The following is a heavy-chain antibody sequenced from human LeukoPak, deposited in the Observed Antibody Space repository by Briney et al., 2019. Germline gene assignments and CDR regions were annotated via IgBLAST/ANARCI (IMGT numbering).Heavy chain of an antibody. CDR3: AKDRSSGGNSATYY. J-gene: IGHJ4*02. V-gene: IGHV3-30*18. D-gene: IGHD4-23*01. CDR1: GFTFSSYG. CDR2: ISYDGSNK. Sequence: GGSLRLSCAASGFTFSSYGMHWVRQAPGKGLEWVAVISYDGSNKYYADSVKGRFTISRDNSKNTLYLQMNSLRAEDTAVYYCAKDRSSGGNSATYYWGQGTLVTVSS.